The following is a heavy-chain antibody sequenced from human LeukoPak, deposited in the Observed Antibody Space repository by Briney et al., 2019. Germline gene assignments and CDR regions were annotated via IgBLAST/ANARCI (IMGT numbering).Heavy chain of an antibody. D-gene: IGHD2-15*01. CDR2: ISGSGTVT. V-gene: IGHV3-23*01. CDR1: GFTFSNHA. Sequence: GGSLRLSCAASGFTFSNHAMNWVRQAPGKGLEWVSIISGSGTVTYYADSVKGRFTISRDNSKNTLYLQMNSLRAEDTAVYYCAKTSVGEGRIIGSGYFDNWGQGPLVTVSS. J-gene: IGHJ4*02. CDR3: AKTSVGEGRIIGSGYFDN.